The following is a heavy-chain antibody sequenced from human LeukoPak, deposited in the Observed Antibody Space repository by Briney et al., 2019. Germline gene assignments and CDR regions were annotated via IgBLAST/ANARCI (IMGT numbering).Heavy chain of an antibody. CDR1: GDSVSRNSVA. Sequence: SQTLSLTCAISGDSVSRNSVAWNWVRQSPSRGLEWLGRRYYRSRWYSDYAVSVESRITINADTSKNQFSLQLSSVTPEDTAVYYCARDHDYGDYGTYEDYWGQGTLVTVSS. V-gene: IGHV6-1*01. CDR3: ARDHDYGDYGTYEDY. J-gene: IGHJ4*02. D-gene: IGHD4-17*01. CDR2: RYYRSRWYS.